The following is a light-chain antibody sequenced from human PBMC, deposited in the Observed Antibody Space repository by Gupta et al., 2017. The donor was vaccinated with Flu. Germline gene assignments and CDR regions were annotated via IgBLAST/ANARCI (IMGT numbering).Light chain of an antibody. V-gene: IGKV3-11*01. J-gene: IGKJ4*01. CDR3: QQRKNWPLT. CDR1: KSIGSS. CDR2: NAS. Sequence: GERATLSCRASKSIGSSLAWYQQRPGQAPSLLIYNASSRAAGIPARFSGSGSGTDFTLTISSLEPEDFAVYYCQQRKNWPLTFGGGTKV.